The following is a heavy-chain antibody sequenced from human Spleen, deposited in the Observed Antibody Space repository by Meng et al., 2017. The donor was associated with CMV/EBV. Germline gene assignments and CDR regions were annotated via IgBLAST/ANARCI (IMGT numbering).Heavy chain of an antibody. J-gene: IGHJ3*02. Sequence: GGSLRLSCAASGFTVSSNYMSWVRQAPGKGLEWVSVIYSGGSTYYADSVKGRFTISRDNSKNTLYLQMNSLRAEDTAVYYCARSNDFWSGSGAFDIWGQGTMVTVS. CDR2: IYSGGST. CDR1: GFTVSSNY. CDR3: ARSNDFWSGSGAFDI. D-gene: IGHD3-3*01. V-gene: IGHV3-53*01.